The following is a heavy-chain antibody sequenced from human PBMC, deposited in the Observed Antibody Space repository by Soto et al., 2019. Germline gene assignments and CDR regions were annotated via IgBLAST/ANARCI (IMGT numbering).Heavy chain of an antibody. CDR1: GGSISSYY. CDR2: IYYSGST. CDR3: ARVGYDFRSGYQFDY. V-gene: IGHV4-59*01. D-gene: IGHD3-3*01. J-gene: IGHJ4*02. Sequence: SETLSLTCTVSGGSISSYYWSWIRQPPGKGLEWIGYIYYSGSTNYNPSLKSRVIISVDTSKNQFSLKLSSVTAADTAVYYCARVGYDFRSGYQFDYWGQGTLVTVSS.